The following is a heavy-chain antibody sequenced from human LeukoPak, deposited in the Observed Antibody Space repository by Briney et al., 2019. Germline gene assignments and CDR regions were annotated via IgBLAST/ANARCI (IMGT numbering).Heavy chain of an antibody. CDR1: GYTFTSYG. CDR2: INPTGGST. D-gene: IGHD3-22*01. CDR3: ARQGRSGSYSAFSWFDP. Sequence: GASVKVSCKASGYTFTSYGISWVRQAPGQGLEWMGKINPTGGSTTYAQKFQGRVTMTRDMSTNTVYMERSSLRSEDTAVYYCARQGRSGSYSAFSWFDPWGQGTLVTVSS. V-gene: IGHV1-46*01. J-gene: IGHJ5*02.